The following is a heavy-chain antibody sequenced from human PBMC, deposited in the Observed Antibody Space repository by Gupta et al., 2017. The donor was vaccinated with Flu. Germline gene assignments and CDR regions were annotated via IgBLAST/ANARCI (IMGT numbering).Heavy chain of an antibody. V-gene: IGHV1-8*01. CDR2: MNPNSGNT. J-gene: IGHJ5*02. CDR3: ARHCSSTSCYRGGYNWFDP. D-gene: IGHD2-2*02. Sequence: GLEWMGWMNPNSGNTGYAQKFQGRVTMTRNTSISTAYMELSSLRSEDTAVYYCARHCSSTSCYRGGYNWFDPWGRGTLVTVSS.